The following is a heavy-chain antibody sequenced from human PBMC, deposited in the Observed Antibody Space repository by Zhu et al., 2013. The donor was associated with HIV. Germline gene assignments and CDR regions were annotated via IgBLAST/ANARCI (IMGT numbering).Heavy chain of an antibody. CDR3: ARDNNWNDGSAARGLDP. V-gene: IGHV1-2*04. CDR1: GYGFTGYY. J-gene: IGHJ5*02. CDR2: INPNTGGT. D-gene: IGHD1-1*01. Sequence: QVQLVQSGAEVKKPGASVKVSCKAFGYGFTGYYLHWVRQAPGQGLEWMGWINPNTGGTNYAQKFQGWVTMTRDTSISTAYMELSRLRSDDTAVYYCARDNNWNDGSAARGLDPWGQGTLVTVSS.